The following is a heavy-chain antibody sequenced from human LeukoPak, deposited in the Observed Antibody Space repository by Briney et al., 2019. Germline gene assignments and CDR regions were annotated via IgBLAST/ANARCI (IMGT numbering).Heavy chain of an antibody. CDR3: ARDQMVRGVITYYFDY. CDR2: ISYDGSNK. Sequence: GGSLRLSCAASGFTFSSYAMHWVRQAPGKGLEWVAVISYDGSNKYYADSVKGRFTISRDNSKNTLYLQMNSLRAEDTAVYYCARDQMVRGVITYYFDYWGQGTLVTVSS. D-gene: IGHD3-10*01. J-gene: IGHJ4*02. CDR1: GFTFSSYA. V-gene: IGHV3-30-3*01.